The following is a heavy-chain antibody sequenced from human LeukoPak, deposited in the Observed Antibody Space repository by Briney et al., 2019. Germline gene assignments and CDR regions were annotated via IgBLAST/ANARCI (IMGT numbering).Heavy chain of an antibody. CDR1: GASTTSYY. V-gene: IGHV4-59*01. J-gene: IGHJ4*02. Sequence: PWETLSLTCSVSGASTTSYYWNWIRQAPGKGLEWIGYIYSDGTTSYSPSLRSRVTISIDTSRNQFSLKLSSVTAADAAVYYCARDTRSYDTSGYYCFDYWGQGALVTVSS. CDR3: ARDTRSYDTSGYYCFDY. CDR2: IYSDGTT. D-gene: IGHD3-22*01.